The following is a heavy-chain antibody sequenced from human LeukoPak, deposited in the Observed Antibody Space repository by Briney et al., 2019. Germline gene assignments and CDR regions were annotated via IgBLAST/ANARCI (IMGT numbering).Heavy chain of an antibody. CDR1: GFIFSNYA. Sequence: QPGGSLRLSCAASGFIFSNYAMSWVRQAPARGLEWVSSLRGDGETFYADSVKGRFTLSRDDARNKVYLQLSNVRVEDSAVYYCAKASWVSTADAVLWGQGTLVTVYS. D-gene: IGHD3-16*01. CDR2: LRGDGET. V-gene: IGHV3-23*01. CDR3: AKASWVSTADAVL. J-gene: IGHJ4*02.